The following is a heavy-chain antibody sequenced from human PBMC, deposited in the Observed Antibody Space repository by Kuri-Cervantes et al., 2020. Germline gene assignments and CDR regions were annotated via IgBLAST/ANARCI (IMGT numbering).Heavy chain of an antibody. Sequence: ASVKVSCKASGYTFTSYDTNWVRQATGQGLEWMGWMNPNSGNTGYAQKFQGRVTMTRNTSISTAYMELSSLRSEDTAVYYCARATEAVAGTRAPHRYFDYWGQGTLVTVSS. CDR1: GYTFTSYD. D-gene: IGHD6-19*01. J-gene: IGHJ4*02. V-gene: IGHV1-8*02. CDR3: ARATEAVAGTRAPHRYFDY. CDR2: MNPNSGNT.